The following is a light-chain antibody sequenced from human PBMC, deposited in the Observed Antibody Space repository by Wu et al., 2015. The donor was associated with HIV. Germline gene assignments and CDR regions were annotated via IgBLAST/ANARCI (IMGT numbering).Light chain of an antibody. J-gene: IGKJ1*01. CDR1: QSISANY. CDR2: GVS. Sequence: EIVLTQSPATLPLSPGERATLSCRASQSISANYVAWYQLKSGQAPRLLILGVSNRAAGVPPRFSGSGSGTDFTLTISRLEPEDFAVYYCQQYDNSPPWTFGQGTRVEVK. CDR3: QQYDNSPPWT. V-gene: IGKV3-20*01.